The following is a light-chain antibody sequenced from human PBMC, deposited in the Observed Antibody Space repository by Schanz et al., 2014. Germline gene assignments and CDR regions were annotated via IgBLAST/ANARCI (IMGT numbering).Light chain of an antibody. CDR1: QSVSSN. Sequence: EVVLTQSPATLSVSPGESATLFCRASQSVSSNLAWYQQKPGQAPRLLISGASTRAAGIPARFSGSGSGTDFTLTISSLEPEDFAVYYCHQRANPLTFGPGTKVDIK. V-gene: IGKV3D-15*01. CDR2: GAS. J-gene: IGKJ3*01. CDR3: HQRANPLT.